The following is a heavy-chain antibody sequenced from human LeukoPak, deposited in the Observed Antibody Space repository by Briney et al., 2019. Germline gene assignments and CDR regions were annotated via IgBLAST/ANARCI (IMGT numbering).Heavy chain of an antibody. J-gene: IGHJ4*02. Sequence: GLEGMXXIYYSGSTNYNPSLKRRVTISVDTSKNQFSLKLSSVTAADTAVYYCARHYYGSGSYYRIQDWGQGTLVTVSS. CDR3: ARHYYGSGSYYRIQD. D-gene: IGHD3-10*01. CDR2: IYYSGST. V-gene: IGHV4-59*08.